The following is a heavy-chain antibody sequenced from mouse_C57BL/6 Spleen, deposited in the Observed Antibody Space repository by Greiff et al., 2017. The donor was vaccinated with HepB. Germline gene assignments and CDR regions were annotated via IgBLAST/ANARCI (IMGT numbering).Heavy chain of an antibody. CDR2: IDPETGGT. CDR1: GYTFTDYE. D-gene: IGHD2-2*01. CDR3: TREGLPFDY. J-gene: IGHJ2*01. V-gene: IGHV1-15*01. Sequence: QVQLQQSGAELVRPGASVTLSCKASGYTFTDYEMHWVKQTPVHGLEWIGAIDPETGGTAYNQKFKGKAILTADKSSSTAYMELRSLTSEDSAVYYCTREGLPFDYWGQGTTLTVSS.